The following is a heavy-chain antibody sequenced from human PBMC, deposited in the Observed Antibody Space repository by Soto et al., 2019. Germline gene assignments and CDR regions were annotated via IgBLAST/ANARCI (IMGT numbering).Heavy chain of an antibody. CDR1: GYNFTNFD. V-gene: IGHV1-8*01. D-gene: IGHD2-15*01. J-gene: IGHJ4*01. CDR2: MNPSSGET. Sequence: ASVKVSCKTSGYNFTNFDINWVRQAPGRGLVWMGWMNPSSGETGSAQNFQGRVTMTRDISTRTFFMQLTSLRSEDTAIYYCARLAEYCNGIKCYSNFDFSCRAPQVTVSS. CDR3: ARLAEYCNGIKCYSNFDF.